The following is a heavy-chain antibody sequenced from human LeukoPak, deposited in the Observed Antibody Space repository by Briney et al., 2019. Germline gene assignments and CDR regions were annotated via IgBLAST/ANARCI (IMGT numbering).Heavy chain of an antibody. CDR1: GFTFSSYA. J-gene: IGHJ4*02. V-gene: IGHV3-48*01. Sequence: WGSLRLSCAASGFTFSSYAMSWVRQAPGKGLEWVSYISSSSRTIYYADSVKGRFTISRDNAKNSLYLQMNSLRAEDTAVYYCARGKTMIGGYWGQGTLVTVSS. CDR2: ISSSSRTI. CDR3: ARGKTMIGGY. D-gene: IGHD3-10*02.